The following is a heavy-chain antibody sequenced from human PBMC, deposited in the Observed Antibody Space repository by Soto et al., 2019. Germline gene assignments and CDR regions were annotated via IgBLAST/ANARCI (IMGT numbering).Heavy chain of an antibody. CDR2: INPDGGAT. CDR1: GSSFTFYY. D-gene: IGHD2-2*02. Sequence: QVQLLQSGAEVKKPGASVIISCKASGSSFTFYYIYWGRQAPGQGLGWIGKINPDGGATTYAKTFQGRVAITSDASTGTGYLELSSLTSDDTAVYFCSRGRRHTFWGQGTLVSVSS. J-gene: IGHJ4*02. CDR3: SRGRRHTF. V-gene: IGHV1-46*01.